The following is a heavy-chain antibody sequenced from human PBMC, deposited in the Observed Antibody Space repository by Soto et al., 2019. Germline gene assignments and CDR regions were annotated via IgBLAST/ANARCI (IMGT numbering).Heavy chain of an antibody. J-gene: IGHJ4*02. D-gene: IGHD5-18*01. CDR2: ISSASSYI. Sequence: EVQLVESGGGLVKPGGSLRLSCATSGFTFGSYTMNWVRQAPGKGLEWVSCISSASSYIYYADSVQGRFTISSDNSEKSLYLTMNRLRAEDTAVYYCARRSGYDYGSLDHWGQGVLVTVSS. V-gene: IGHV3-21*02. CDR3: ARRSGYDYGSLDH. CDR1: GFTFGSYT.